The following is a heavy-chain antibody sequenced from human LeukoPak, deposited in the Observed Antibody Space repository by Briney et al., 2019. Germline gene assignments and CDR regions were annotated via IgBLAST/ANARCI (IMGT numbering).Heavy chain of an antibody. Sequence: GASVKVSCKASGYAFTSYGITWVRQAPGQGLEWLGWISTFNGNTNYAQRLQDRVTMTTDTSTNTAYLELRRLRSDDTALYYCARRHLIGNGYFDHWGQGSLVTVSS. V-gene: IGHV1-18*01. CDR1: GYAFTSYG. D-gene: IGHD4-23*01. J-gene: IGHJ4*02. CDR3: ARRHLIGNGYFDH. CDR2: ISTFNGNT.